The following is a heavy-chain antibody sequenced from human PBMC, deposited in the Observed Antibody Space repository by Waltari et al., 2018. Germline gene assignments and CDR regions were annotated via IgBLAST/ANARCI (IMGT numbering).Heavy chain of an antibody. CDR3: ARESYYDSSEGDYYYYYGMDV. CDR1: GGSFSGYY. CDR2: INHSGST. Sequence: QVQLQQWGAGLLKPSETLSLTCAVYGGSFSGYYWSWIRQPPGQGLEWIGEINHSGSTNYNPSLKSRVTISVDTSKNQFSLKLSSVTAADTAVYYCARESYYDSSEGDYYYYYGMDVWGQGTTVTVSS. V-gene: IGHV4-34*01. D-gene: IGHD3-22*01. J-gene: IGHJ6*02.